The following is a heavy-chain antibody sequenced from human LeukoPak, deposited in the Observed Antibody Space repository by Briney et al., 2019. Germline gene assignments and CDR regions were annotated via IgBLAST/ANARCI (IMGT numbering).Heavy chain of an antibody. CDR2: IYTSGST. CDR3: ARDFRAVAGVYYYYGMDV. V-gene: IGHV4-61*02. J-gene: IGHJ6*02. Sequence: SETLSLTCTVSGGSISSGSYYWSWIRQPAGKGLEWIGRIYTSGSTNYNPSLKSRVTISVDTSKNQFSLKLSPVTAADTAVYYCARDFRAVAGVYYYYGMDVWGQGTTVTVSS. CDR1: GGSISSGSYY. D-gene: IGHD6-19*01.